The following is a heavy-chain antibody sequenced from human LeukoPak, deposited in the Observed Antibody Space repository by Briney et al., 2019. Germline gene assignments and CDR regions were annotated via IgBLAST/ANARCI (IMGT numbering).Heavy chain of an antibody. CDR2: IYYSGST. J-gene: IGHJ6*02. CDR3: ARGEYGSGWGLFGHYYYGMDV. V-gene: IGHV4-59*01. CDR1: GGSISSYY. D-gene: IGHD6-19*01. Sequence: SETLSLTCTVSGGSISSYYWSWIRQPPGKGLEWIGYIYYSGSTNYNPSLKSRVTISVDTSKNQFSLKLSSVTAADTAVYYCARGEYGSGWGLFGHYYYGMDVWGQGTTVTVSS.